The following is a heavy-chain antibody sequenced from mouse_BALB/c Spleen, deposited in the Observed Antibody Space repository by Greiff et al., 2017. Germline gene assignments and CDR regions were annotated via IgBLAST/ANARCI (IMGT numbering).Heavy chain of an antibody. Sequence: QVQLKESGPGLVQPSQSLSITCTVSGFSLTSYGVHWVRQSPGKGLEWLGVIWSGGSTDYNAAFISRLSISKDNSKSQVFFKMNSLQANDTAIYYCARNPFWYYGSSYAMDYWGQGTSVTVSS. D-gene: IGHD1-1*01. CDR3: ARNPFWYYGSSYAMDY. J-gene: IGHJ4*01. CDR2: IWSGGST. V-gene: IGHV2-2*02. CDR1: GFSLTSYG.